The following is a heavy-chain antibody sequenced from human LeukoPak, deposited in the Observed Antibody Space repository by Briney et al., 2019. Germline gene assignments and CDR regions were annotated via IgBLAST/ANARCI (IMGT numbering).Heavy chain of an antibody. CDR2: IFPSGGEI. CDR1: GFTFSTFD. Sequence: GGSLRLSCAASGFTFSTFDMIWVRQPPGKGLEWVSSIFPSGGEIHYADSVRGRFTISRDNSKSTLSLQMNSLRAEDTAIYYCATYRQVLLPFESWGQGTLVTVSS. J-gene: IGHJ4*02. CDR3: ATYRQVLLPFES. D-gene: IGHD2-8*02. V-gene: IGHV3-23*01.